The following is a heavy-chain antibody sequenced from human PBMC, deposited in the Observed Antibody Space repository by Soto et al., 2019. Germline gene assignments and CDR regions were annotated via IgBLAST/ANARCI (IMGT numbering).Heavy chain of an antibody. CDR3: ARAGASSRWLDP. CDR2: IYYSGST. D-gene: IGHD3-10*01. Sequence: SETLSLTCTVSGGSISSYYWSWIRQPPGKGLEWIGYIYYSGSTNYNPSLKSRVTISVDTSKNQFSLKLSSVTAADTAVYYCARAGASSRWLDPWGQGTLVTVSS. CDR1: GGSISSYY. J-gene: IGHJ5*02. V-gene: IGHV4-59*01.